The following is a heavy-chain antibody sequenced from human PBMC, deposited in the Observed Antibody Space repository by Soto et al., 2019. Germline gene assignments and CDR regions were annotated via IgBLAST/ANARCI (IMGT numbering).Heavy chain of an antibody. D-gene: IGHD6-19*01. J-gene: IGHJ4*02. V-gene: IGHV3-15*01. CDR3: TAAYSYSSSLDFDY. Sequence: EVQLVESGGGLVKPGGSLRLSCAASGFTFSKACMTWVRQAPGKGLEWVGRIKSKADGGTIDYAAAVKGRFTISRDDSKNTLYLQMNSLKTEDSALYSCTAAYSYSSSLDFDYWGQGALVSVSS. CDR2: IKSKADGGTI. CDR1: GFTFSKAC.